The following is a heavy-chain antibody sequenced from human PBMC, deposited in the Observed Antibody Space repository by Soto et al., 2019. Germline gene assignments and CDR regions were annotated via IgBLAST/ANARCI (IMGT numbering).Heavy chain of an antibody. CDR3: VIVKLGIDPLKSFDA. J-gene: IGHJ3*01. D-gene: IGHD7-27*01. Sequence: EVQLVESGGGLVQPGGPLRLSCAASGFTFSDHYMHWVRQAPGKGLEWVARIKNNANSYDIEYAASVKGRFTISRDDSKQSLYLQKNGLGIEDSAIYDCVIVKLGIDPLKSFDAWGQGTMVTVSS. V-gene: IGHV3-72*01. CDR1: GFTFSDHY. CDR2: IKNNANSYDI.